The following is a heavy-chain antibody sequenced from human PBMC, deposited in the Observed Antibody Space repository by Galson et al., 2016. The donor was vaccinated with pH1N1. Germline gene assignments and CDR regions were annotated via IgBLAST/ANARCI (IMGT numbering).Heavy chain of an antibody. CDR2: IGRRGDVI. Sequence: SLRLSCAASEFTFSSYGMNWVRQAPGTGLEWVSFIGRRGDVIYYADSVRGRFTISRDNSKNTLYLDMNSLRPEDTAVYYCAKDGGTGSGKHSAFGMTVWGQGTTVTVSS. J-gene: IGHJ6*02. CDR3: AKDGGTGSGKHSAFGMTV. CDR1: EFTFSSYG. V-gene: IGHV3-23*01. D-gene: IGHD3-10*01.